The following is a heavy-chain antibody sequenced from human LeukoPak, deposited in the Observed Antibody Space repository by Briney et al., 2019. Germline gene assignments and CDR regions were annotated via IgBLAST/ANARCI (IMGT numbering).Heavy chain of an antibody. V-gene: IGHV3-30*18. J-gene: IGHJ6*02. CDR3: AKALYGDYYYYGMDV. CDR1: GFTFSSYG. D-gene: IGHD4-17*01. CDR2: ISYDGSNK. Sequence: GGSLRLSCAASGFTFSSYGMHWVRQAPGKGLEWVAVISYDGSNKYYADSVKGRFTISRDNSKNTLYLQMNSLRAEDTAVYYCAKALYGDYYYYGMDVWGQGTTVTVSS.